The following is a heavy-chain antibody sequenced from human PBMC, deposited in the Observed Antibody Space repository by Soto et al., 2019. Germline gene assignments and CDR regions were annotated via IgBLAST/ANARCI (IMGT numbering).Heavy chain of an antibody. CDR3: AKDSSGYSEVLDI. J-gene: IGHJ3*02. V-gene: IGHV3-30*18. D-gene: IGHD3-22*01. Sequence: QVQLVESGGGVVQPGRSLRLSCAASGFTFSSYGMHWVRQAPGKGLEWVAVISYDGSNKYYADSVKGRFTISRDNSKNTLYLQMNSLRAEDTAVYYCAKDSSGYSEVLDIWGQGTMVTVS. CDR1: GFTFSSYG. CDR2: ISYDGSNK.